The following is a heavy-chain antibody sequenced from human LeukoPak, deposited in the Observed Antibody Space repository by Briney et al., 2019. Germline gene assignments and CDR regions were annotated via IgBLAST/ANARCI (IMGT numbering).Heavy chain of an antibody. D-gene: IGHD1-26*01. CDR2: INPNSGGT. V-gene: IGHV1-2*02. CDR3: ARACGFNSGSYWHDY. Sequence: GASVKVSCKASGYTFTGYYMHWVRQAPGQGLEWMGWINPNSGGTNYAQKFQGRVTMTRDTSISTAYMELRRLRSDDTAVYYCARACGFNSGSYWHDYWGQGTLVTVSS. J-gene: IGHJ4*02. CDR1: GYTFTGYY.